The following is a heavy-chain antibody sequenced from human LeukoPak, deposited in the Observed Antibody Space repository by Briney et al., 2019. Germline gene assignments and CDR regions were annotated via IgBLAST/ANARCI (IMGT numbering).Heavy chain of an antibody. CDR2: IKKKGSDK. J-gene: IGHJ4*02. CDR3: VRGHYVGSAY. V-gene: IGHV3-7*03. CDR1: GFTFSSFC. D-gene: IGHD3-10*02. Sequence: GGSPRLSCAASGFTFSSFCMSWVRQAPGKGLEWVANIKKKGSDKYFVDSVKGRFTISRDNAKNSLYLQMNSLRAEDTAVYYCVRGHYVGSAYWGQGTVVTVPS.